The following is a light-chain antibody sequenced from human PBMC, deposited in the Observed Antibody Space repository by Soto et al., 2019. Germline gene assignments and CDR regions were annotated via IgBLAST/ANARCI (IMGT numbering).Light chain of an antibody. CDR2: AAS. Sequence: DIQMTQSPSSLSASVGDRVTITCRASQSISNFLNWYQQKPGKAPKFLIYAASSLQSGVPARFSGSGSGTDFTLTISSLQPEDFATYYCQQSSTTPLPFGGGTKVEIK. CDR1: QSISNF. CDR3: QQSSTTPLP. V-gene: IGKV1-39*01. J-gene: IGKJ4*01.